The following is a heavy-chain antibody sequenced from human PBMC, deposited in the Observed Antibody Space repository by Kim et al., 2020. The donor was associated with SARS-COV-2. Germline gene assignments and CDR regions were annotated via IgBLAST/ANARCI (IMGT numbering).Heavy chain of an antibody. CDR1: GFTFSDYY. CDR2: ISSSSSYT. J-gene: IGHJ4*02. D-gene: IGHD5-18*01. CDR3: ARGISRGGYSYGYSDY. V-gene: IGHV3-11*06. Sequence: GGSLRLSCAASGFTFSDYYMSWIRQAPGKGLEWVSYISSSSSYTNYADSVKGRFTISRDNAKNSLYLQMNSLRAEDTAVYYCARGISRGGYSYGYSDYWGQGTLVTVSS.